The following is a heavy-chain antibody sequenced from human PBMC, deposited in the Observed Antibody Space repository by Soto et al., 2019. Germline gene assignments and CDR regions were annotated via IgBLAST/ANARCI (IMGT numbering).Heavy chain of an antibody. Sequence: PGESLKISCKGSGYTFTKFWVAWVRQMPGKGLELMGFIYPADSDTKYSQSFQGQVTISADKSSNTAYLQWSGLRASDTAMYFCARRHFGSNNYFHYDTWGQGTLVTVSS. D-gene: IGHD3-3*02. CDR2: IYPADSDT. CDR1: GYTFTKFW. J-gene: IGHJ5*02. CDR3: ARRHFGSNNYFHYDT. V-gene: IGHV5-51*01.